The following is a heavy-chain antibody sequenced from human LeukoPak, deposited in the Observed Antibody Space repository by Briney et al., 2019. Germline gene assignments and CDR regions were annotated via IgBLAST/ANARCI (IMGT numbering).Heavy chain of an antibody. CDR3: ARVQNEDYFDY. Sequence: PSETLSLTCAVPGGSISSAYWSWIRQPPGKGLEWISYIYYSGGTNYNPSLKSRVTISVDTSKIQLSLKLGSVTAADTAVYYCARVQNEDYFDYWGQGTLVTVSS. J-gene: IGHJ4*02. D-gene: IGHD1-1*01. V-gene: IGHV4-59*01. CDR1: GGSISSAY. CDR2: IYYSGGT.